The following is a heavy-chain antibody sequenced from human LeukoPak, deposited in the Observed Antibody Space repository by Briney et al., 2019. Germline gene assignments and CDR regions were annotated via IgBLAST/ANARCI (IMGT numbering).Heavy chain of an antibody. J-gene: IGHJ4*02. CDR3: ARVASYRKSDY. Sequence: VASVTVSCKASGYIFTSYGISWVRQAPGQGLEWMGWISVYNGNTKYAQKFQGRVTLTTDTSTSTAYMELRSLRSDDTAAYYCARVASYRKSDYWGQGTLVTVSS. CDR2: ISVYNGNT. D-gene: IGHD1-26*01. CDR1: GYIFTSYG. V-gene: IGHV1-18*01.